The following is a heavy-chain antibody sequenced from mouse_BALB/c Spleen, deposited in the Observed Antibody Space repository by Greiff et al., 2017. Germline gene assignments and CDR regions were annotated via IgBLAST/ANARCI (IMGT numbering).Heavy chain of an antibody. D-gene: IGHD2-14*01. V-gene: IGHV1-7*01. CDR3: ARSRAYYRSYFDY. Sequence: VHLQQSGAELAKPGASVKMSCKASGYTFTSYWMHWVKQRPGQGLEWIGYINPSTGYTEYNQKFKDKATLTADKSSSTAYMQLSSLTSEDSAVYYCARSRAYYRSYFDYWGQGTTLTVSS. J-gene: IGHJ2*01. CDR1: GYTFTSYW. CDR2: INPSTGYT.